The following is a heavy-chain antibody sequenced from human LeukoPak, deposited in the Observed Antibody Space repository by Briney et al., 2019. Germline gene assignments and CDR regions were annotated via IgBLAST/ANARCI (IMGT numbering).Heavy chain of an antibody. V-gene: IGHV4-39*07. Sequence: SETLSLTCTVSGGSISSSSYYWGWIRQPPGKGLEWIGSIYYSGSTYYNPSLKSRVTISVDTSKNQFSLKLSSVTAADTAVYYCARGGSSGYYYLDYWGQGTLVTVSS. CDR3: ARGGSSGYYYLDY. J-gene: IGHJ4*02. D-gene: IGHD3-22*01. CDR1: GGSISSSSYY. CDR2: IYYSGST.